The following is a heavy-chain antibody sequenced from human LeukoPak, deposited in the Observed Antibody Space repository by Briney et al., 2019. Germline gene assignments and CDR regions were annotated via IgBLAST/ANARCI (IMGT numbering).Heavy chain of an antibody. V-gene: IGHV5-51*01. CDR1: GYSFTSYW. J-gene: IGHJ4*02. D-gene: IGHD5-12*01. CDR2: IYPGDSDT. Sequence: GESLKISCKGSGYSFTSYWIGWVRQMPGKGLEWMGIIYPGDSDTRYSPSFQGQVTISADKSISTAYLQWSSLKASDTAMYYCARLGGRGRKGYSGRSHYFDYWGQGTLVTVSS. CDR3: ARLGGRGRKGYSGRSHYFDY.